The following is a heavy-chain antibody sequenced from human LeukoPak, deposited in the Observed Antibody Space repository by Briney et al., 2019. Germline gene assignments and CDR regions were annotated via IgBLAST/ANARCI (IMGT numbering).Heavy chain of an antibody. V-gene: IGHV3-53*01. Sequence: GGSLRLSCAASGFTVSSNYISWVRQAPGKGLEWVSVIYSGGSTYYADSVKGRFTISRDNSKNTLYLQMNSLRAEDTAVYYCARHDSSSGNFDYWGQGTLVTVSS. D-gene: IGHD6-6*01. CDR3: ARHDSSSGNFDY. CDR2: IYSGGST. CDR1: GFTVSSNY. J-gene: IGHJ4*02.